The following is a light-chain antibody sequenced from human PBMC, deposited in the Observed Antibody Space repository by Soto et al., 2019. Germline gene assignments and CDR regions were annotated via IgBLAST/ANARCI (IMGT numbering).Light chain of an antibody. CDR2: GHN. J-gene: IGLJ2*01. CDR3: ASWDDSLNAPV. Sequence: QSVLTQPPSASGTPGQRVSISCSVSTSDIGRNDVNWYQQLPGTAPKLLIYGHNQRPSGVPERFSGSKSGTSASLAISGLQSEDEADYYCASWDDSLNAPVFGGGTKVTVL. V-gene: IGLV1-44*01. CDR1: TSDIGRND.